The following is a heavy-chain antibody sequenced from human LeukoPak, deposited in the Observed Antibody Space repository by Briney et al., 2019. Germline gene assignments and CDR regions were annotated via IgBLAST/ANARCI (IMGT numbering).Heavy chain of an antibody. D-gene: IGHD1-1*01. J-gene: IGHJ4*02. V-gene: IGHV3-48*03. CDR1: GFTFSSYE. CDR3: ARDRNDKDYFDY. CDR2: ISSSGSTI. Sequence: GGSLRLSCAASGFTFSSYEMNWVRQAPGKGLEWVSYISSSGSTIYYADSVKGRFTISRDNAKNSLYLQMNSLRAEDTAVYYRARDRNDKDYFDYWGQGTLVTVSS.